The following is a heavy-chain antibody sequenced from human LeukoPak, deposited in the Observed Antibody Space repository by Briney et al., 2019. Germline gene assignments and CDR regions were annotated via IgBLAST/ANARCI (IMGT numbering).Heavy chain of an antibody. V-gene: IGHV3-23*01. J-gene: IGHJ3*02. CDR1: GFTFSSYA. CDR3: AKVIDSYGQGDI. Sequence: GGSLRLSCTASGFTFSSYAMTWVRQAPGKGLEWVSGISISGASTYYADSVKGRFTISRDNSKNTLYLQMNSLRAEDTAIYYCAKVIDSYGQGDIWGQGTMVTVAS. D-gene: IGHD5-18*01. CDR2: ISISGAST.